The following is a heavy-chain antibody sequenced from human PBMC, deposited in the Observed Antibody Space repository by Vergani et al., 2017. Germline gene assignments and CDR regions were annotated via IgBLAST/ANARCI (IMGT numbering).Heavy chain of an antibody. J-gene: IGHJ6*03. V-gene: IGHV3-43*01. Sequence: VQLVESGGGVVQPGGSLRLSCAASGFTFDDYTMHWVRQAPGKGLEWVSLISWDGGSTYYADSVKGRFTISRDNSKNSLYLQMNSLRTEDTALYYCAKVAYSSSSLYYYYYMDVWGKGTTVTVSS. CDR3: AKVAYSSSSLYYYYYMDV. CDR2: ISWDGGST. CDR1: GFTFDDYT. D-gene: IGHD6-6*01.